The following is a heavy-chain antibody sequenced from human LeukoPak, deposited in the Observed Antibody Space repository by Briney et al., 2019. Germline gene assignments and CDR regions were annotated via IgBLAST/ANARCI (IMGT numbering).Heavy chain of an antibody. V-gene: IGHV3-7*04. Sequence: GGSLRLSCVASGFPFSSYWMSWVRQAPGKGLEWVANIKQDGSQKYYVDSVKGRFTISRDNAKNSLYLQMNSLRGEDTAVYYCARGADWFDPWGQGTLVTVSS. CDR2: IKQDGSQK. CDR1: GFPFSSYW. CDR3: ARGADWFDP. J-gene: IGHJ5*02.